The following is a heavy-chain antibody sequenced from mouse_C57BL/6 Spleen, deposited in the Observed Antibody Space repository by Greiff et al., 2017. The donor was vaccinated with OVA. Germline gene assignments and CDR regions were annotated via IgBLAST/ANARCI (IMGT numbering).Heavy chain of an antibody. J-gene: IGHJ3*01. CDR1: GYTFTSYW. D-gene: IGHD2-4*01. CDR2: IDPSDSST. CDR3: ARRGTYDYDGAWFAY. Sequence: QVQLKQPGAELVMPGASVKLSCKASGYTFTSYWMHWVKQRPGQGLEWIGEIDPSDSSTNYNQKFKGKSTLTVDKSASTAYMQLSSMTSEDSAVYYCARRGTYDYDGAWFAYWGQGTLVTVSA. V-gene: IGHV1-69*01.